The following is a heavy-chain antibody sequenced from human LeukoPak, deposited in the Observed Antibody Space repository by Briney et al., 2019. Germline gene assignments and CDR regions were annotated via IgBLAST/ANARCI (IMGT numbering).Heavy chain of an antibody. J-gene: IGHJ4*02. CDR3: ARMVRGVDFDY. CDR2: ISFSGTTI. V-gene: IGHV3-11*04. CDR1: GFTFSDYF. D-gene: IGHD3-10*01. Sequence: GGSLRLSCAASGFTFSDYFMSWIRQAPGRGLEWVSYISFSGTTIYYADSVKGRFTISRDDAKNSLYLQMNNLRAEDTAFYYCARMVRGVDFDYWGQGALVTVSS.